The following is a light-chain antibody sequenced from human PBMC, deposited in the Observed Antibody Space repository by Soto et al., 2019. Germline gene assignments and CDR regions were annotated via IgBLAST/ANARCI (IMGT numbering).Light chain of an antibody. CDR3: QQYVSSVT. CDR2: GAS. V-gene: IGKV3-20*01. J-gene: IGKJ1*01. Sequence: EIVLTQSPGSLSLSPGERATLSCRASQSVDSSFFAWYQQKPGQAPRLLIYGASNRATGIPDRFSGSGSGTDFLITISRLEPEDVAVYYCQQYVSSVTFGQGTKVEIK. CDR1: QSVDSSF.